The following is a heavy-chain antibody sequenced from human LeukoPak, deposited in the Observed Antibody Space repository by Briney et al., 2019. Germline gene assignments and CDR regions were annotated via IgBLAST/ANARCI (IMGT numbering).Heavy chain of an antibody. CDR1: GFTFSSYA. CDR2: ISSDGGST. CDR3: VKDRRIAAAGFYFDY. Sequence: GGSLRLSCSASGFTFSSYAMHWVRQAPGKGLEYVSAISSDGGSTYYADSVKGRFTISRDNSKNTLYLQMSSLRAEDTAVYYCVKDRRIAAAGFYFDYWGQGTLVTVSS. V-gene: IGHV3-64D*06. D-gene: IGHD6-13*01. J-gene: IGHJ4*02.